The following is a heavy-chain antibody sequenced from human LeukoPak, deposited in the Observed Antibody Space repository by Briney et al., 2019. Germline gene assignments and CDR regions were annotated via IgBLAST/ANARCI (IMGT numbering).Heavy chain of an antibody. J-gene: IGHJ4*02. CDR1: GLTFSRKS. CDR2: ICDSACSK. D-gene: IGHD2-8*01. Sequence: GGSLRLSCAPSGLTFSRKSVSWVRQAPGKGLEWVSCICDSACSKYYVDSVYGGFTISRDTYKNTLSLQMNSLRDEDTAIYNCAKHPDCTNDVCSQRDYWGQGTLDTVSS. CDR3: AKHPDCTNDVCSQRDY. V-gene: IGHV3-23*01.